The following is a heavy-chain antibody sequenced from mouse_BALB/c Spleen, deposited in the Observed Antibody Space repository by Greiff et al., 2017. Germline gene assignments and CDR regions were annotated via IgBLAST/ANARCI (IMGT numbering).Heavy chain of an antibody. Sequence: EVQLVESGGGLVKPGGSLKLSCAASGFAFSSYDMSWVRQTPEKRLEWVAYISSGGGSTYYPDTVKGRFTISRDNAKNTLYLQMSSLKSEDTAMYYCASGLRGVFAYWGQGTLVTVSA. CDR2: ISSGGGST. J-gene: IGHJ3*01. V-gene: IGHV5-12-1*01. CDR1: GFAFSSYD. D-gene: IGHD2-4*01. CDR3: ASGLRGVFAY.